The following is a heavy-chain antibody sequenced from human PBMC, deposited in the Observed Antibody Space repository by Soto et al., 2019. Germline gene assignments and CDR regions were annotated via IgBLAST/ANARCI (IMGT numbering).Heavy chain of an antibody. CDR1: GFSFGSYA. D-gene: IGHD3-10*01. CDR3: ARWSYLDY. J-gene: IGHJ1*01. CDR2: ISGSDGKT. Sequence: DVHLWESGGGLVQPGGSLRLSCAASGFSFGSYALSWVRQAPGKGLEWVSTISGSDGKTFYADSVKGRFSISRDTSQSTLYLQTNSLRADDTAMYYCARWSYLDYWGQGTRVTVSS. V-gene: IGHV3-23*01.